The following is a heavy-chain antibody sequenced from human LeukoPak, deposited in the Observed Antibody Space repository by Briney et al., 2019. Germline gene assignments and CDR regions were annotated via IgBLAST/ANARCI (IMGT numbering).Heavy chain of an antibody. J-gene: IGHJ4*02. CDR1: VFTFSSYW. CDR2: IKQDGSEK. V-gene: IGHV3-7*03. D-gene: IGHD6-13*01. CDR3: ARDSWGYSEY. Sequence: GGSLRLSCAVSVFTFSSYWMSWVRQAPGKGLEWVANIKQDGSEKYYVDSVKGRFTISRDNAQNSLFLQINSLRAEDTAVYYCARDSWGYSEYGGQGTLVTVSS.